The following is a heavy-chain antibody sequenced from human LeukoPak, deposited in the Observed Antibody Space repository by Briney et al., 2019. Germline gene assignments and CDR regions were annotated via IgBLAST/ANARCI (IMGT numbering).Heavy chain of an antibody. V-gene: IGHV3-30-3*01. Sequence: PGGSLRLSCAASGFTFSASWMTWVRQAAGKGLEWVAVISYDGSNKYYADSVKGRFTISRDNSKNTLYLQMNSLRAEDTAVYYCAREPRDGYNSYAFDIWGQGTMVTVSS. D-gene: IGHD5-24*01. CDR2: ISYDGSNK. J-gene: IGHJ3*02. CDR3: AREPRDGYNSYAFDI. CDR1: GFTFSASW.